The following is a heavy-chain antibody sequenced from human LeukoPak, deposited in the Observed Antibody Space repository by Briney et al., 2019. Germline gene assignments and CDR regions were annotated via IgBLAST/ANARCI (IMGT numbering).Heavy chain of an antibody. D-gene: IGHD2-15*01. J-gene: IGHJ3*01. CDR2: ISVDGSNT. Sequence: GGSLRLSCAASGFTFSSHWMHWVRQAPGKGLVWVSRISVDGSNTRYADSVKGRFTISGDNAKKTLYLQMNSLRAEDMAVYYCARGRTGSNAFDVWGQGTMFAVSS. CDR1: GFTFSSHW. V-gene: IGHV3-74*01. CDR3: ARGRTGSNAFDV.